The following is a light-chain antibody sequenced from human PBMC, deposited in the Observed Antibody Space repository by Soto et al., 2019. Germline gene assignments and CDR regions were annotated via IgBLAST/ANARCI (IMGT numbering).Light chain of an antibody. V-gene: IGKV3D-15*01. CDR2: AAS. CDR1: QSISSS. CDR3: QQYHTWPPVT. Sequence: EIVMTQSPATLSVSPGERATLSCRASQSISSSLAWYQQKPGQTPRLLIYAASTRANGIPGRFSGSGSGTEFTLTISSLQSGDFAVYYCQQYHTWPPVTFGQGTKLETK. J-gene: IGKJ2*01.